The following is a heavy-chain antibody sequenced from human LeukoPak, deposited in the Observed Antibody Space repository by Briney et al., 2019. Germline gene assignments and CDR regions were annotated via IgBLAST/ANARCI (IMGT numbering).Heavy chain of an antibody. V-gene: IGHV3-13*01. CDR2: IGTAGDT. CDR3: VRVAKERVGGVYYFDY. CDR1: GFTFSDYD. J-gene: IGHJ4*02. Sequence: GGSLRLSCAASGFTFSDYDMHWVRQAAGKGLEWVSAIGTAGDTYYTGSVKGRFTISRENAKNSLYLQMNSLRAGDTAVYYCVRVAKERVGGVYYFDYWGQGTPVTVSS. D-gene: IGHD1-1*01.